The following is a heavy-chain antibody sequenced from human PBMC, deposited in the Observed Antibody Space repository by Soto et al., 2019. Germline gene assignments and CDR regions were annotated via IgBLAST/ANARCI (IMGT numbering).Heavy chain of an antibody. Sequence: SETLSLTCAISGYSISSGYYWGWIRQPPGKGLEWIGSIYHSGSTYYNPSLRSRVTISVDTSKNQFSLKLSSVTAADTAVYYCARHEAGWYFDSWGQGTLVTVSS. J-gene: IGHJ4*02. CDR2: IYHSGST. D-gene: IGHD6-25*01. CDR3: ARHEAGWYFDS. V-gene: IGHV4-38-2*01. CDR1: GYSISSGYY.